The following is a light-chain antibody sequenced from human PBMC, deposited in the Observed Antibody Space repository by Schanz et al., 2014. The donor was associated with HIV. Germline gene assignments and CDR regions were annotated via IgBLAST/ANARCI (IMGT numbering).Light chain of an antibody. CDR1: QSISFY. V-gene: IGKV3-11*01. CDR3: HHYGGS. CDR2: DVS. J-gene: IGKJ3*01. Sequence: EIVLTQSPATLSLSPGERATLSCRASQSISFYLAWYQQKPGQAPRLLIHDVSNRATGIPARFSGSGSGTDFTLTISRLEPEDFEVYYCHHYGGSFGPGTTVDYK.